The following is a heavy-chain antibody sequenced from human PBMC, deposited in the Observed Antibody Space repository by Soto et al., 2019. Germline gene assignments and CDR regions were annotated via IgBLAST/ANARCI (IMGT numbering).Heavy chain of an antibody. J-gene: IGHJ4*02. Sequence: QVQLVESGGGLVKPGGSLRLSCAASGFTFSDYYMTWIRQAPGKGLEWIGEINHSGSTNYNPSLKSRVTISVDTSKNQFSLKLTSVTAADTAVYYCARDKITGLFDYWGQGTLVTVSS. CDR2: INHSGST. V-gene: IGHV4-34*01. D-gene: IGHD2-8*02. CDR3: ARDKITGLFDY. CDR1: GFTFSDYY.